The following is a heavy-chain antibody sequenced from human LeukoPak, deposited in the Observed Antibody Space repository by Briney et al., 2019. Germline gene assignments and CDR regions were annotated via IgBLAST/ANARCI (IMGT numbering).Heavy chain of an antibody. D-gene: IGHD2-8*02. CDR2: INPNSGGT. J-gene: IGHJ4*02. CDR3: ARGTGRGYNFGY. Sequence: GASVKVSCKASGYTFTDYYLHWVRQAPGQGLEWMGWINPNSGGTNSAQTFQGRVTMTRDTSITTAYLDLSRLRSDDTAVYYCARGTGRGYNFGYWGQGTLVTVSS. CDR1: GYTFTDYY. V-gene: IGHV1-2*02.